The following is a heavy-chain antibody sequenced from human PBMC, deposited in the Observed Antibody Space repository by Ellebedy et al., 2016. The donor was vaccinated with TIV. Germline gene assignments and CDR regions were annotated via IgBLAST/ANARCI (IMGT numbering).Heavy chain of an antibody. Sequence: AASVKVSCKASGYTFTGYYMHWVRQAPGQGLEWVGWINPNSGRTNYAQKFQGWVTMTRDTSISTAYMALSRLRSDDTAVYYCARAQQLWTTGGSYYGIDVWGQGTTVTVSS. CDR2: INPNSGRT. CDR1: GYTFTGYY. CDR3: ARAQQLWTTGGSYYGIDV. J-gene: IGHJ6*02. V-gene: IGHV1-2*04. D-gene: IGHD5-18*01.